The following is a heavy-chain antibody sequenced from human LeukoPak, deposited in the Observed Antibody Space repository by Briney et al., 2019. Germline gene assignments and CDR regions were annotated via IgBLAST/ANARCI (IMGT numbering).Heavy chain of an antibody. J-gene: IGHJ4*02. V-gene: IGHV3-66*01. CDR1: GFTVSSSNY. CDR2: IYTGGTT. Sequence: GGSLRLSCAAFGFTVSSSNYMNWVRQAPVKGLEWVSGIYTGGTTYYTDSVKGRFTISRDNPNNTLYLQMHSLRAEDTAVYYCAREISRFGIWGQGTLVTVSS. CDR3: AREISRFGI. D-gene: IGHD3-16*01.